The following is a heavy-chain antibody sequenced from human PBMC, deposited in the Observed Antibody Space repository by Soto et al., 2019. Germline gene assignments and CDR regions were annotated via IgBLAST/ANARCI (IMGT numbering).Heavy chain of an antibody. Sequence: EVQLLGSGGGLVQPGGSLRLSCVGSGFTFSTYWMNWVRQAPGMGLEWVANINPEGDVGMYVDSVKGRFTTSRDNARNSLYLQMNSLRVDDTAVYFCAGWGGHDYNYWGQGIQVTVSS. CDR2: INPEGDVG. J-gene: IGHJ4*02. CDR1: GFTFSTYW. CDR3: AGWGGHDYNY. V-gene: IGHV3-7*03. D-gene: IGHD3-16*01.